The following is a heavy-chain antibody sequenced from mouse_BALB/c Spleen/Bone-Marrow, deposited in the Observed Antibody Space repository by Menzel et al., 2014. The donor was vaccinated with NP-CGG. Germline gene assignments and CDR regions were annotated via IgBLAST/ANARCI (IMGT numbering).Heavy chain of an antibody. V-gene: IGHV5-6-4*01. Sequence: EVMLVESGGGLVKPGGSLKLSCAASGFTFSSYTMSWVRQTPEKRLVWVATISSGGSYTYYPDSVKGRFTISRDNAKNTLYLQMSSLKSEDTPMNYCTRDPYYYGSSYAMDYWGQGTSVTVSS. J-gene: IGHJ4*01. CDR1: GFTFSSYT. D-gene: IGHD1-1*01. CDR3: TRDPYYYGSSYAMDY. CDR2: ISSGGSYT.